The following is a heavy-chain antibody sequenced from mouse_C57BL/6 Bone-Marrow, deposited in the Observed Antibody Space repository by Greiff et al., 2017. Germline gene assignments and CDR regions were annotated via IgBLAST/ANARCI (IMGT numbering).Heavy chain of an antibody. CDR3: ASQAYYSNYDY. V-gene: IGHV1-64*01. CDR1: GYTFTSYW. J-gene: IGHJ2*01. D-gene: IGHD2-5*01. CDR2: IHPNSGST. Sequence: QVQLQQPGAELVKPGASVKLSCKASGYTFTSYWMHWVKQRPGQGLEWIGMIHPNSGSTNYNEKFKSKATLTVDKSSSTAYMQLSSLTSEDSAVYYCASQAYYSNYDYWGQGTTRTVSS.